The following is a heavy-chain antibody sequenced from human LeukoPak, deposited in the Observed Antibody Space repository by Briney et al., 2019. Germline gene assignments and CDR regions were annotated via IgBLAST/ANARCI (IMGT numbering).Heavy chain of an antibody. CDR2: IYYSGST. CDR1: GGSIGSNY. CDR3: GREILGSFRRDRDSYYSMDV. J-gene: IGHJ6*03. D-gene: IGHD2-2*03. Sequence: SVTLSLTCSVSGGSIGSNYWSWIRQPPGKGLEWIGYIYYSGSTNYNPSLRSRVTISVDTSKNQFSLKLSSVTAADTAVYYCGREILGSFRRDRDSYYSMDVWGKGTTVTVSS. V-gene: IGHV4-59*12.